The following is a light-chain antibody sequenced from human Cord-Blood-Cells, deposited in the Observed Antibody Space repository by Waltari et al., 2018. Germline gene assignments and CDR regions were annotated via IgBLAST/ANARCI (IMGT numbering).Light chain of an antibody. Sequence: QSALTQPRSVSGSPGQSVTISCTGTSSDVGGYNYVSWYQQHPVKAPKLMIYEFVKRPSGAPDRCSGSKSGNTASLTISGLQAEDEADYYCCSYAGSYVCGAGTKVTVL. J-gene: IGLJ1*01. CDR3: CSYAGSYV. CDR1: SSDVGGYNY. V-gene: IGLV2-11*01. CDR2: EFV.